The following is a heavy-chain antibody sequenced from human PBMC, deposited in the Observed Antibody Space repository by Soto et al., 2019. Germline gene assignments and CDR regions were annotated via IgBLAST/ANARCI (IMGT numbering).Heavy chain of an antibody. CDR1: GFTFSSYA. D-gene: IGHD1-26*01. V-gene: IGHV3-23*01. Sequence: EVQLLESGGGLVQPGGSLRLSCAASGFTFSSYAMSCVRQAPGKGLERVSVISGSGGSTYYADSVKGRFTISRDNSKNTLNLQMNSLRAEDTAVYYCARRGSGSYSDYWGQGTLVTVSS. CDR2: ISGSGGST. CDR3: ARRGSGSYSDY. J-gene: IGHJ4*02.